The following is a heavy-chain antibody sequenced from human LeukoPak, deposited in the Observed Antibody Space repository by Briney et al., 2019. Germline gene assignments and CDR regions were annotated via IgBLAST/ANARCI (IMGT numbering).Heavy chain of an antibody. CDR2: INPNSGGT. V-gene: IGHV1-2*02. Sequence: ASVKVSCKASGYTFTGYYMHWVRQAPGQGLEWMGWINPNSGGTNYAQKFQGRVTMTRDTSISTAYMELSRLRSDDTAVYYCAGLRGYCSSTSCYSLNYNWFDPWGQGTLVPVSS. CDR1: GYTFTGYY. CDR3: AGLRGYCSSTSCYSLNYNWFDP. D-gene: IGHD2-2*01. J-gene: IGHJ5*02.